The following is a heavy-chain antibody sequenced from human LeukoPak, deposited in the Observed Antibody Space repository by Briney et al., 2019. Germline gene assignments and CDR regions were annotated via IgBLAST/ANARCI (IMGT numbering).Heavy chain of an antibody. V-gene: IGHV3-23*01. Sequence: GGSLRLSCAASGFTFSSYGMSWVRQAPGKGLEWVSAISGSGGSTYYADSVKGRVTISRDNSKNTLYLQMNSLRSKDTAVYYVXKYFYGDYVGPFDYWGQGTLVTVSS. D-gene: IGHD4-17*01. J-gene: IGHJ4*02. CDR3: XKYFYGDYVGPFDY. CDR1: GFTFSSYG. CDR2: ISGSGGST.